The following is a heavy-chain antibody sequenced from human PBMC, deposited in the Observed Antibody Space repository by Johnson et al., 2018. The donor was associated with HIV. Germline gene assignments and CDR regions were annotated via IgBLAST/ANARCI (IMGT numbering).Heavy chain of an antibody. CDR2: ISYDGSNK. CDR3: ARVHRVGGMSNAFDI. J-gene: IGHJ3*02. D-gene: IGHD3-10*01. V-gene: IGHV3-30*04. Sequence: QVQLVESGGGLVQPGGSLRLSCAASGFTFSSYAMHWVRQAPGKGLEWVAVISYDGSNKYYADSVKGRFTISRDNSKNTLYLQLNSLRAEDTALYYCARVHRVGGMSNAFDIWGQGTMVIVSS. CDR1: GFTFSSYA.